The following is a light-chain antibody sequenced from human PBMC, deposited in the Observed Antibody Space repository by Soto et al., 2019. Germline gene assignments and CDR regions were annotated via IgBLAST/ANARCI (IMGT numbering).Light chain of an antibody. V-gene: IGKV1-27*01. CDR3: QKYNSAPLT. CDR1: QGIGNY. J-gene: IGKJ4*01. Sequence: DIQMTQSPFSLSASVGDRVTISCRASQGIGNYLAWYQQKPGKVPELLMYAASTLQPGVSSRFSGSGFGTEFTLTISRLQPEDVATYYCQKYNSAPLTFGGGTKVDIK. CDR2: AAS.